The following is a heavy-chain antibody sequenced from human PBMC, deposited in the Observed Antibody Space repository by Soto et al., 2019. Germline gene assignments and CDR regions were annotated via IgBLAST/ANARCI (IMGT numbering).Heavy chain of an antibody. CDR2: ISGSAGST. J-gene: IGHJ6*03. V-gene: IGHV3-23*01. D-gene: IGHD4-17*01. CDR3: ANGGSYGDYVSYYMDV. Sequence: GGSLRLSCAASGFTFSIYAMSWVRQAPGKGLEWVSTISGSAGSTYYADSVKGRFTISRDNSKNTLILQMNSLRAEDTAVYYCANGGSYGDYVSYYMDVWGKGTTVTVSS. CDR1: GFTFSIYA.